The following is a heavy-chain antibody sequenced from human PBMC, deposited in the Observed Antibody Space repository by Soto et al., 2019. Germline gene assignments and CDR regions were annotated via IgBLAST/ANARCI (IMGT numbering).Heavy chain of an antibody. V-gene: IGHV4-59*01. J-gene: IGHJ4*02. Sequence: PSETLSLTCTVSGGSISSYYWSWIRQPPGKGLEWIGYIYYSGSTNYNPSLKSRVTISVDTSKNQFSLKLSSVTAADTAVYYCAASYYYGSGSYYHTFDYWGQGTLVTVSS. D-gene: IGHD3-10*01. CDR2: IYYSGST. CDR1: GGSISSYY. CDR3: AASYYYGSGSYYHTFDY.